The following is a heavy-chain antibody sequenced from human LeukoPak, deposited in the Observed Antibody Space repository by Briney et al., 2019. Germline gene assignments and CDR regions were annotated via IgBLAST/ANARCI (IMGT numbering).Heavy chain of an antibody. Sequence: PSETLSLTCTVSGGSISSYYWSWIRQPPGKGLEWIGYIYYSGSTNYNPSLKSRVTISVDTSKNQFSLKLSSVTAADTAVYYCARLPSIAAAGLDYWGQGTLVTVSS. CDR3: ARLPSIAAAGLDY. CDR1: GGSISSYY. D-gene: IGHD6-13*01. J-gene: IGHJ4*02. CDR2: IYYSGST. V-gene: IGHV4-59*08.